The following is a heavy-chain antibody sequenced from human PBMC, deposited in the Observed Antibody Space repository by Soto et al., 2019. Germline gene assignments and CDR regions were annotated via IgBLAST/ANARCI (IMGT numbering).Heavy chain of an antibody. CDR1: GFTFSSYA. Sequence: QVQLVESGGGVVQLGRSLRLSCAASGFTFSSYAMHWVRQAPGKGLEWVAVISYDGSNKYYADSVKGRFTISRDNSKNTLYLQMNSLRAEDTAVYYCATPYSSGWYYFDYWGQGTLVTVSS. CDR2: ISYDGSNK. CDR3: ATPYSSGWYYFDY. V-gene: IGHV3-30-3*01. J-gene: IGHJ4*02. D-gene: IGHD6-19*01.